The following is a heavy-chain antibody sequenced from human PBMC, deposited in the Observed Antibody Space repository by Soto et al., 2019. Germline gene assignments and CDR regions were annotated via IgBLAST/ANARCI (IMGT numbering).Heavy chain of an antibody. CDR1: GFTFSSYW. Sequence: EVQLVESGGGLVQPGGSLRLSCAASGFTFSSYWMSWVRQAPGKGLEWVANIKQDGSEKYYVDSVKGRFTISRDNAKNSLYLQMNSLRAEDTAVYYCAIAETGSYYGRHYWGQGTLVTVSS. D-gene: IGHD1-26*01. V-gene: IGHV3-7*01. CDR3: AIAETGSYYGRHY. J-gene: IGHJ4*02. CDR2: IKQDGSEK.